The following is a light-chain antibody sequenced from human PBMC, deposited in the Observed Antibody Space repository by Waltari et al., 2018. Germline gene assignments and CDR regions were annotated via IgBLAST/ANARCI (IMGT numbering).Light chain of an antibody. CDR3: SSYTSSSPVV. J-gene: IGLJ2*01. CDR1: SSDVGGYNY. V-gene: IGLV2-14*03. Sequence: QSALTQPASVSGSPGQSITISCTGTSSDVGGYNYVSWYQQHPGKAPKLMIYDVSNRPSGLSNRFSGSTSGNTASLTISGLQAEDEADYYCSSYTSSSPVVFGGGTKLTVL. CDR2: DVS.